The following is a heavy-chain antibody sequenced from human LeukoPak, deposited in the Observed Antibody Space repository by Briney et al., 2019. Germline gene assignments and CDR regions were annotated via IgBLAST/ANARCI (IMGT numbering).Heavy chain of an antibody. J-gene: IGHJ4*02. V-gene: IGHV3-30*09. CDR3: ARSPGFPYYLDTCSPYDY. D-gene: IGHD3-10*01. Sequence: PGGSLRLSCAASGFTFTTYAMHWVRQAPGKGLEWVAVISYDGSNKYYADSVKGRFALSRDNSMNTLYLQLNNLGVDDTAVYYCARSPGFPYYLDTCSPYDYWGQGTLVSVSS. CDR2: ISYDGSNK. CDR1: GFTFTTYA.